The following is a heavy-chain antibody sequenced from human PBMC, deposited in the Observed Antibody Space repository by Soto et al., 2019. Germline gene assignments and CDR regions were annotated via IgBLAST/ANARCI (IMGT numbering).Heavy chain of an antibody. Sequence: PSETLSLTCTVSGGSISSYYWSWIRQPPGKGLEWIGYIYYSGSTNYNPSLKSRVTISVDTPKNQFSLKLSSVTAADTAVYYCARVSGLLNYYMDVWGKGTTVTVSS. V-gene: IGHV4-59*01. J-gene: IGHJ6*03. CDR1: GGSISSYY. D-gene: IGHD1-26*01. CDR2: IYYSGST. CDR3: ARVSGLLNYYMDV.